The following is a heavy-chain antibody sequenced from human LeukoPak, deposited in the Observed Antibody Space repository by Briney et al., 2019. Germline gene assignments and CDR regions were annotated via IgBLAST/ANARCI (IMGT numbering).Heavy chain of an antibody. Sequence: PSETLSLTCAVYGGSFSGYYWSWIRQPPGKGLEWIGEINHSGSTNYNPSLKSRVTISVDTSKSQFSLKLSSVTAADTAVYYCARSQRSGWYDAFDIWGQGTMVTVSS. CDR3: ARSQRSGWYDAFDI. J-gene: IGHJ3*02. V-gene: IGHV4-34*01. CDR2: INHSGST. D-gene: IGHD6-19*01. CDR1: GGSFSGYY.